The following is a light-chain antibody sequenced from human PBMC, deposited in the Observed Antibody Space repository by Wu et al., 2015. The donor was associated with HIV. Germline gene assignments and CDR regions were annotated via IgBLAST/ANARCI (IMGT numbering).Light chain of an antibody. Sequence: AIQLTQSPSSLSASIGDRVSITCRASQDIFTYLAWYQQTPGKAPRVLIYDASTLQSGVSSRFSGSGSGAHFTLTISGLQRDDFAVYFCQQLNSFPLTFGQGSRLEI. CDR2: DAS. CDR3: QQLNSFPLT. V-gene: IGKV1-13*02. J-gene: IGKJ5*01. CDR1: QDIFTY.